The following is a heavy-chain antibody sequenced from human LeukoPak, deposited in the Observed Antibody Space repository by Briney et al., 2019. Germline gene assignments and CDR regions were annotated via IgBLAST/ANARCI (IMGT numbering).Heavy chain of an antibody. CDR2: ISGSGGST. J-gene: IGHJ3*02. Sequence: GGSLRLSCAASGFTFSSYAMSWVRQAPGKGLEWVSAISGSGGSTYYADSVKGRFTISRDNSKNTLYLQMNSLRAEDTAVYYCAKGLWFGELLYNHDAFDIWGRGTMVTVSS. CDR1: GFTFSSYA. V-gene: IGHV3-23*01. D-gene: IGHD3-10*01. CDR3: AKGLWFGELLYNHDAFDI.